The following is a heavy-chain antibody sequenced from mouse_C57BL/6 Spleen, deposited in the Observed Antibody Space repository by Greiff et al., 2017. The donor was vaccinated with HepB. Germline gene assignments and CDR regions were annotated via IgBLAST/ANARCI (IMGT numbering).Heavy chain of an antibody. CDR1: GYTFTSYW. CDR3: ARGQGGSFAY. V-gene: IGHV1-59*01. CDR2: IDPSDSYT. J-gene: IGHJ3*01. Sequence: VQLQQPGAELVRPGTSVKLSCKASGYTFTSYWMHWVKQRPGQGLEWIGVIDPSDSYTNYNQKFKGKATLTVDTSSSTAYMQLCSLTSEDSAVYDCARGQGGSFAYWGQGTLVTVSA.